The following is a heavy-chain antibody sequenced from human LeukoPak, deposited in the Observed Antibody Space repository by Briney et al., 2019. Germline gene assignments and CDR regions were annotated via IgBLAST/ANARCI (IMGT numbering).Heavy chain of an antibody. CDR1: RFTFNTYT. J-gene: IGHJ3*02. CDR3: ARGAARFAVLDALDI. D-gene: IGHD6-19*01. CDR2: ITFDGTSK. Sequence: GRSLRLSCAASRFTFNTYTIHWVRQAPGEGLEWVALITFDGTSKYYADSVKGRFTISRDNSKNTVYLQMNSLRVEDTALYYCARGAARFAVLDALDIWGQGTLVTVSS. V-gene: IGHV3-30-3*01.